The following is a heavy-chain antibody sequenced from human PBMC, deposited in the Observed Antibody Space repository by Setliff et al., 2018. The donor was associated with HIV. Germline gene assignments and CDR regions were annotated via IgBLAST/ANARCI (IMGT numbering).Heavy chain of an antibody. J-gene: IGHJ5*02. CDR3: ATQRSFGRAFEAVAGSFDP. CDR2: IFSSGST. D-gene: IGHD6-19*01. CDR1: GGSISSYC. V-gene: IGHV4-59*08. Sequence: SETLSLTCTVSGGSISSYCWNWIRQSPGKGLEWIGYIFSSGSTNYNPSLQSRVTISIDTSKNQFSLKLRSVTAADTAVYYCATQRSFGRAFEAVAGSFDPWGQGTLVTVSS.